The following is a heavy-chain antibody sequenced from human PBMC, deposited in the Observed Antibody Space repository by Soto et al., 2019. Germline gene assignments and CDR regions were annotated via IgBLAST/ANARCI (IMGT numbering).Heavy chain of an antibody. CDR3: AKDRNTAMVTGDFDY. CDR2: VSWTNISF. V-gene: IGHV3-9*01. Sequence: GGSLRLSCAASGFTFGDYAMHWVRQVPGRGLEWVSGVSWTNISFVYADSVKGRFTISRDNAKNSLYLQMNSLRREDTAFYYCAKDRNTAMVTGDFDYWGHGTLVTVSS. D-gene: IGHD5-18*01. CDR1: GFTFGDYA. J-gene: IGHJ4*01.